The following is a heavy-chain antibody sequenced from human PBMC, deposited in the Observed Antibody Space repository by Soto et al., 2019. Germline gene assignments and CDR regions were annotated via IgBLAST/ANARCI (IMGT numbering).Heavy chain of an antibody. CDR1: GGSVNSGSYY. CDR2: IYYSGSA. V-gene: IGHV4-61*01. CDR3: ARDSYFDLKRGGYYYYAMDV. Sequence: PSETLSLTCTVSGGSVNSGSYYWSWIRQPPGKGLEWVGHIYYSGSATYNPSLQSRVTILVDTSKDQFSLKLTSVTAADTAVYYCARDSYFDLKRGGYYYYAMDVWGQGTTVTVSS. J-gene: IGHJ6*02. D-gene: IGHD3-10*01.